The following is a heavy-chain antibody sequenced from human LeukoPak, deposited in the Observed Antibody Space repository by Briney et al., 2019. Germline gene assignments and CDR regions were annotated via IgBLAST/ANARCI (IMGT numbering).Heavy chain of an antibody. CDR2: ISYDGSNK. J-gene: IGHJ4*02. CDR1: GFTFSSNA. CDR3: ARSAAAGRIVATFDY. V-gene: IGHV3-30*04. D-gene: IGHD5-12*01. Sequence: PGGSLRLSCAASGFTFSSNAMHWVRQAPGKGLEWVAIISYDGSNKYYADSVKGRFTISRDKSKNTLYLQMNSLGGEDTAVYYCARSAAAGRIVATFDYWGQGTLVTVSS.